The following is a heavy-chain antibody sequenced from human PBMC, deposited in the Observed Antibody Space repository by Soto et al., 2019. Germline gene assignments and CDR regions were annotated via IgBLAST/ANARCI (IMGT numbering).Heavy chain of an antibody. CDR1: GVSISKSGYS. D-gene: IGHD1-26*01. Sequence: PLSHTCNAPGVSISKSGYSCSGIRQPPGKGLEWIGYIYHSGSTYYNPSLKSRLTISVDRSKHQFSLKLSSVTAADTAVYYCARALTTAWEITYFAYSGHGTLVTVSS. CDR3: ARALTTAWEITYFAY. V-gene: IGHV4-30-2*01. J-gene: IGHJ4*01. CDR2: IYHSGST.